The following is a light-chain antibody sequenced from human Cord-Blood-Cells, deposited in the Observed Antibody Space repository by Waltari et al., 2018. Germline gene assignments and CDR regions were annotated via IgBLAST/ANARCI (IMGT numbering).Light chain of an antibody. CDR2: WAA. J-gene: IGKJ2*01. CDR3: QQYYSTPYT. V-gene: IGKV4-1*01. CDR1: QSVLYSSNNKNY. Sequence: IVMTQSPDSLAVSLGERATINCKSSQSVLYSSNNKNYLAWYQQKPGQPPKLLSDWAATRESGVPDRCSGSGSGTDFTLTISSLQAEDVAVYYCQQYYSTPYTFGQGTKLEIK.